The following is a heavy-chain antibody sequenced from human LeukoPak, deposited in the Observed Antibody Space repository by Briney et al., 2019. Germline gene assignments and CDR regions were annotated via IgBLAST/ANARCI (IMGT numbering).Heavy chain of an antibody. CDR2: IYTSGST. J-gene: IGHJ4*02. Sequence: SETLSLTCTVSGGSISSYFWSWIRQPAGKGLEWIGRIYTSGSTDYNPSLKSRVTLSVDTSKNQFSLKLSSVTAADTAVYYCARGLGYYYDSSGYYYDYWGQGTLVTVSS. CDR1: GGSISSYF. D-gene: IGHD3-22*01. CDR3: ARGLGYYYDSSGYYYDY. V-gene: IGHV4-4*07.